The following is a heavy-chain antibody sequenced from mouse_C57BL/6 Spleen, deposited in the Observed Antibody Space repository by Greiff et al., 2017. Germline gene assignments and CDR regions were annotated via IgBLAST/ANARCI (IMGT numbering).Heavy chain of an antibody. J-gene: IGHJ4*01. CDR1: GYTFTSYW. D-gene: IGHD1-1*01. Sequence: QVQLQQPGAELVMPGASVKLSCKASGYTFTSYWMHWVKQRPGQGLEWIGEIDPSDSYTNYNQKFKGKSTLTVDKSSSTAYMQLSSLTSEDSAVYYCARGDYYGSSSYAMYYWGQGTSVTVSS. V-gene: IGHV1-69*01. CDR3: ARGDYYGSSSYAMYY. CDR2: IDPSDSYT.